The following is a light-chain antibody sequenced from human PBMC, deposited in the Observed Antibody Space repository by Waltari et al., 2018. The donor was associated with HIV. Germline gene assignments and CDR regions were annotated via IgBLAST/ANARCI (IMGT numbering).Light chain of an antibody. V-gene: IGKV4-1*01. Sequence: DIVMTQSPDSLAVSLGERATVNCKSSQSVLYSSKNKNYLAWYQQKPGQPPKLLIYWASTRESGVPDRFSGSGSGTDFTLTINSLQAEDVAVYYCQQYYGTPPTFGQGTKVEIK. J-gene: IGKJ1*01. CDR3: QQYYGTPPT. CDR1: QSVLYSSKNKNY. CDR2: WAS.